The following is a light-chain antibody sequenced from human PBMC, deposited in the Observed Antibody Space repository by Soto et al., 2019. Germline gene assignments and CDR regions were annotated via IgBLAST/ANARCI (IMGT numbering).Light chain of an antibody. CDR2: RVS. J-gene: IGKJ1*01. CDR1: KSLVYSDGNTH. V-gene: IGKV2-30*01. Sequence: DVVLTQSPLSLPVNFGQPASISCRSSKSLVYSDGNTHLSWFHQRPGQSPRRLIYRVSSRDSGVPDRSSGSGSGTDFTLEISRVEAEDVGIYFCTQGTHWPRTFGQGTKV. CDR3: TQGTHWPRT.